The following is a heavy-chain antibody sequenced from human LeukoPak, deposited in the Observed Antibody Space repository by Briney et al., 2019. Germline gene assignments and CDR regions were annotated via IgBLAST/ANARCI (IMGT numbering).Heavy chain of an antibody. J-gene: IGHJ4*02. D-gene: IGHD1-14*01. CDR2: IYNSGNT. CDR1: GGSIGSTNYY. CDR3: ARRAGRKDFDY. V-gene: IGHV4-39*01. Sequence: SETLSLTCTVSGGSIGSTNYYWGWIRQPPGKRLEWIGNIYNSGNTYYNPSLKSRVTISVDTSKNQFSLNLSSVTAADTAVYYCARRAGRKDFDYWGQGTLVTVSS.